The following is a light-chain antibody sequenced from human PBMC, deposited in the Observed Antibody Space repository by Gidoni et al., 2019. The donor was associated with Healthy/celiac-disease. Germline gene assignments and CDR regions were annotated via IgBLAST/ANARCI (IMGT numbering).Light chain of an antibody. CDR2: GAS. V-gene: IGKV3-15*01. CDR3: QQYNNWPPYT. CDR1: QSVISN. Sequence: EIVMTQSPATLSVSPGERATLSCRASQSVISNFAWYQQKPCQAPRLPISGASTRATGIPARFSGSASGTEFTLTIISLQSEDFAVYYCQQYNNWPPYTFGQGTKLEIK. J-gene: IGKJ2*01.